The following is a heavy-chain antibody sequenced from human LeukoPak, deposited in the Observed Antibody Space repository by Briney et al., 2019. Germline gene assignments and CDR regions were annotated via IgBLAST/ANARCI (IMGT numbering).Heavy chain of an antibody. V-gene: IGHV4-39*01. CDR2: IYYSGST. Sequence: SETLSLTCTVSGGSVSSSGYYWGWIRQPPGKGLEWIGSIYYSGSTYYNPSLKSRVTISVDTSKNQFSLKLSSVTAADTAVYYCARQWELPYFDYWGQGTLVTVSS. J-gene: IGHJ4*02. D-gene: IGHD1-26*01. CDR3: ARQWELPYFDY. CDR1: GGSVSSSGYY.